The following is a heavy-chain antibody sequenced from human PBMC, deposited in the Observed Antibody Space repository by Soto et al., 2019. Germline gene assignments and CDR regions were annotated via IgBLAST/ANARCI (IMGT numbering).Heavy chain of an antibody. D-gene: IGHD2-15*01. Sequence: PGESLKISCKGSGYSFTSYWISWVRQMPGKGLEWMGRIDPRDSYTNYSPSFQGHVTISADKSISTAYLQWSSLKASDTAMYYCARLNGCSGGSCYSSGWGNSYYYYYGMDVWGQGTTVTVSS. J-gene: IGHJ6*02. CDR1: GYSFTSYW. CDR2: IDPRDSYT. CDR3: ARLNGCSGGSCYSSGWGNSYYYYYGMDV. V-gene: IGHV5-10-1*01.